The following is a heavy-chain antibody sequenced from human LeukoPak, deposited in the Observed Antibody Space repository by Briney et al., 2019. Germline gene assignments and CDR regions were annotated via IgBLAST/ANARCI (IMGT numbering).Heavy chain of an antibody. J-gene: IGHJ4*02. D-gene: IGHD6-19*01. CDR2: ITRGAQST. Sequence: GGSLRLSCAASGFTFSSYAMSWVRQAPGEGLEWVSSITRGAQSTYYADSVKGRYTISRDNSKNTVYLQMNNLRAEDTAVYFCAKDLEASYSGWYFDYWGQGTLVTVSS. CDR3: AKDLEASYSGWYFDY. V-gene: IGHV3-23*01. CDR1: GFTFSSYA.